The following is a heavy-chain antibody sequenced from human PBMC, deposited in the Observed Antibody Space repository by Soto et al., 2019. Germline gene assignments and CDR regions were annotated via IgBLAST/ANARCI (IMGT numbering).Heavy chain of an antibody. CDR1: GGSFSGYY. CDR2: INHSGST. D-gene: IGHD2-15*01. CDR3: ARVGNRDGGKLRPFDY. Sequence: QVQLQQWGAGLLKPSETLSLTCAVYGGSFSGYYWSWIRQPPGKGLEWIGEINHSGSTNYNPSLKSQVTISXXTXKXQFSLKLSSGTAADTAVYYCARVGNRDGGKLRPFDYWGQGTLVTVSS. V-gene: IGHV4-34*01. J-gene: IGHJ4*02.